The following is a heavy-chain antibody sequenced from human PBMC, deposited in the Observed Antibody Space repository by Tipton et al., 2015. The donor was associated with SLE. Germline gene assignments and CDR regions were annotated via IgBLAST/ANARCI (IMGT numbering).Heavy chain of an antibody. D-gene: IGHD6-13*01. CDR1: GGSISSHY. CDR3: ARMSSGWSVGAFDI. J-gene: IGHJ3*02. CDR2: IYYSGST. V-gene: IGHV4-59*11. Sequence: TLSLTCTVSGGSISSHYWSWIRQPPGKGLEWIVYIYYSGSTYYNPSLKSRVTISMDTSKNQFSLNLTSVAAADTAVYYCARMSSGWSVGAFDIWGQGRMVTVSS.